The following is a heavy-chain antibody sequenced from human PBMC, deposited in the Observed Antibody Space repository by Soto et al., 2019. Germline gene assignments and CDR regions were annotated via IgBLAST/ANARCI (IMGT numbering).Heavy chain of an antibody. V-gene: IGHV4-34*01. J-gene: IGHJ5*02. Sequence: KPSETLSLTCAVYGGSFSGYYWSWIRQPPGKGLEWIGEINHSGSTNYNPSLKSRVTISVDTSKNQFSLKLSSVTAADTAVYYCARLYYYGSGSHHPWFDPWGQGTLVTVSS. CDR3: ARLYYYGSGSHHPWFDP. CDR2: INHSGST. CDR1: GGSFSGYY. D-gene: IGHD3-10*01.